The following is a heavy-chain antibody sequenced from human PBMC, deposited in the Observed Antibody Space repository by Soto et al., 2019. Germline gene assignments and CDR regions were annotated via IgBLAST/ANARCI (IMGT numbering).Heavy chain of an antibody. CDR2: IKQDESEK. J-gene: IGHJ4*02. Sequence: PGGSLRLSCAASGFTFSSFWMAWVRQVPGKGLEWVANIKQDESEKYYVDSVKGRFTISRDNAKNSLYLQINSLRAEDTAVYYCARDYFRGGSNSRCFFGYWGQGTLVTVSS. D-gene: IGHD3-9*01. CDR1: GFTFSSFW. CDR3: ARDYFRGGSNSRCFFGY. V-gene: IGHV3-7*04.